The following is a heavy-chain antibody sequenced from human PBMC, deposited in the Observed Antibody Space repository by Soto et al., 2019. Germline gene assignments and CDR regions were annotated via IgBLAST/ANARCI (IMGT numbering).Heavy chain of an antibody. CDR2: ISAYNGNT. J-gene: IGHJ3*01. Sequence: GASVKLSCKASGYTFTSYGISWVRQAPGQGLEWMGWISAYNGNTNYAQKLQGRVTMTTDTSTSTAYMELRSLRSDDTAVYYCASSIVVVPAAISTAFDVWGQGTMVTVSS. D-gene: IGHD2-2*01. CDR3: ASSIVVVPAAISTAFDV. CDR1: GYTFTSYG. V-gene: IGHV1-18*01.